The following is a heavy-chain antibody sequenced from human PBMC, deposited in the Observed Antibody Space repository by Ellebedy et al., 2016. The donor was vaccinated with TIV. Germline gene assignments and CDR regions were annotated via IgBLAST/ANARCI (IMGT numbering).Heavy chain of an antibody. D-gene: IGHD2-8*01. Sequence: MPSETLSLTCSVSGSSISSGYYWGWIRQPPGRGLEWIGYIYHSGSTYYNPSLRRRVTISVDRSKNQFFLNLTSVTAADTAVYYCVRAPNPPHYYYGMDVWGQGTTVTVSS. CDR2: IYHSGST. V-gene: IGHV4-38-2*02. CDR1: GSSISSGYY. CDR3: VRAPNPPHYYYGMDV. J-gene: IGHJ6*02.